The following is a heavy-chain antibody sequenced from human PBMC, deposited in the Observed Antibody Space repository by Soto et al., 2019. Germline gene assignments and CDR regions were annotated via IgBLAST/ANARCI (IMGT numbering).Heavy chain of an antibody. D-gene: IGHD3-3*01. CDR2: IYYSGST. V-gene: IGHV4-39*01. CDR1: GGSISSSSYY. CDR3: ASSYYDFWSGTFDY. Sequence: PSETLSLTCTVSGGSISSSSYYWGWIRQPPGKGLEWIGSIYYSGSTYYNPSLKSRVTISVDTSKNQFSLKLSSVTAADTAVYYCASSYYDFWSGTFDYWGQGTLVTVSS. J-gene: IGHJ4*02.